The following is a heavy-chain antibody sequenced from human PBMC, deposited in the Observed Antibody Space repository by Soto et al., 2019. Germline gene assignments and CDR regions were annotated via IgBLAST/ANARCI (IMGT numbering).Heavy chain of an antibody. CDR2: IYYSGST. CDR1: GGSISSSSYY. D-gene: IGHD3-10*01. V-gene: IGHV4-39*01. CDR3: ATHVGLLRKHIHTSLHP. Sequence: SETLSLTCTVSGGSISSSSYYWGWIRRPPGKGLEWIGSIYYSGSTYYNPSLKSRVTISVDTSKNQFSLKLSSVTAADTAVYYSATHVGLLRKHIHTSLHPWYQRTLVTLS. J-gene: IGHJ5*02.